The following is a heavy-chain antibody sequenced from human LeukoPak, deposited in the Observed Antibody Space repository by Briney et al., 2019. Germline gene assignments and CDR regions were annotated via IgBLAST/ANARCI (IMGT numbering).Heavy chain of an antibody. V-gene: IGHV3-23*01. CDR3: AKRTMSAFDS. CDR1: GFTFRTYA. CDR2: ISGSGNGT. Sequence: PGGSLRLSCTASGFTFRTYAMNWVRQAPGKGLEWLSGISGSGNGTYYADSVKGRFIISRDNSKNMVYPQMNSLTVEDTATYYCAKRTMSAFDSWGQGTLLIVSS. J-gene: IGHJ4*02.